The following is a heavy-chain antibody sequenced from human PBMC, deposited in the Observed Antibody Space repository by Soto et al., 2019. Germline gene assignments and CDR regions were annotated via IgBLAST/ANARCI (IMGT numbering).Heavy chain of an antibody. J-gene: IGHJ6*02. CDR3: SRGRGAAGTDSVQYYGMDV. Sequence: EVQLVESGGGLVQPGGSLRLSCAASGFTFSSYSMNWVRQAPGKGLEWVSSISSSSSYIYYADSVKGRFTISRDNAENYLCLQMIGLRADDTAVFYCSRGRGAAGTDSVQYYGMDVWGQWTTVTVSS. V-gene: IGHV3-21*01. CDR1: GFTFSSYS. D-gene: IGHD6-13*01. CDR2: ISSSSSYI.